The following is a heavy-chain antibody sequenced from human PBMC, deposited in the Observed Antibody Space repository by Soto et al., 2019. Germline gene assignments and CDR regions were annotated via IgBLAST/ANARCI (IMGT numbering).Heavy chain of an antibody. CDR1: GYSFTSYW. Sequence: GESLKISCKGSGYSFTSYWIGWVRQMPGKGLEWMGIIYPGDSDTRYSPSFQGQVTISADKSISTAYLQWSSLKASDTAMYYCARLRYSGSWSYSTPYYYYCMDVWGQGTTVTAS. CDR2: IYPGDSDT. J-gene: IGHJ6*02. V-gene: IGHV5-51*01. CDR3: ARLRYSGSWSYSTPYYYYCMDV. D-gene: IGHD3-10*01.